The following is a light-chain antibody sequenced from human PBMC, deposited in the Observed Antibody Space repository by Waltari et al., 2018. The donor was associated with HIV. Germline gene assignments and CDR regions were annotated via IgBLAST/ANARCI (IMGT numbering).Light chain of an antibody. CDR3: QQGHTFPPT. CDR1: QDIGSW. J-gene: IGKJ4*01. CDR2: ATS. V-gene: IGKV1-12*01. Sequence: DIQMTQSPSFVSASVGDRITITCRASQDIGSWLAWYQQKSGKAPSLLIYATSSFPSGVPARFSGGGSGTEFTLTISSLQPEDVAMYYCQQGHTFPPTFGGGTKVEIK.